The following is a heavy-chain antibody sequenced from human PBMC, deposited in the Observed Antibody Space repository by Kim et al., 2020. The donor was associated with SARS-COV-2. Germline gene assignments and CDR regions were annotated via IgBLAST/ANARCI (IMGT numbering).Heavy chain of an antibody. D-gene: IGHD6-19*01. V-gene: IGHV1-8*01. Sequence: YAKKFQGRVTMTRNTSISTAYMELSSLRSEDTAVYYCARGHRNSQQWLASWGQGTLVTVSS. CDR3: ARGHRNSQQWLAS. J-gene: IGHJ5*02.